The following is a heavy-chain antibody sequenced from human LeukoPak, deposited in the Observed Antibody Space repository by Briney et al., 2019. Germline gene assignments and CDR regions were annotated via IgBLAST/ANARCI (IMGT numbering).Heavy chain of an antibody. J-gene: IGHJ6*02. D-gene: IGHD3-16*01. CDR1: GDSISGSY. CDR3: VKFGVDYDMGV. CDR2: IHYSGRA. V-gene: IGHV4-59*01. Sequence: SETLSLTCTVSGDSISGSYWTWVRQPPGQGLEWIGQIHYSGRADCSPSLKRRITISVDTSKNQMSLTLTSVTAADTAIYYCVKFGVDYDMGVWGQGTTVTVSS.